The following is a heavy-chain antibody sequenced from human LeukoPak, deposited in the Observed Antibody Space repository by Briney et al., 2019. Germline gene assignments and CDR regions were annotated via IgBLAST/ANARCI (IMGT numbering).Heavy chain of an antibody. J-gene: IGHJ4*01. CDR3: STGPRSLIY. CDR2: ISGSGHDI. Sequence: GGSLRLSCVVSGLSFSDSYMTWIRQTPGMGLESLAYISGSGHDIYYADSVKGRFTISRDNAKNSLYLQVNSLRPEDTALYYCSTGPRSLIYWGHGTLVTVSS. V-gene: IGHV3-11*01. CDR1: GLSFSDSY.